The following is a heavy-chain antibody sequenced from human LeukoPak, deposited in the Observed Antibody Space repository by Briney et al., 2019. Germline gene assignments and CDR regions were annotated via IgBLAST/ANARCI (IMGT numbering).Heavy chain of an antibody. J-gene: IGHJ4*02. CDR3: ARGHSSSWYVLDY. CDR2: MNPNSGNT. Sequence: GASVKVSCKASGYTFTSYDINWVRQATGQGLEWMGWMNPNSGNTGYAQRFQGRVTMTRNTSISTAYMELSSLRSEDTAVYYCARGHSSSWYVLDYWGQGTLVTVSS. D-gene: IGHD6-13*01. V-gene: IGHV1-8*01. CDR1: GYTFTSYD.